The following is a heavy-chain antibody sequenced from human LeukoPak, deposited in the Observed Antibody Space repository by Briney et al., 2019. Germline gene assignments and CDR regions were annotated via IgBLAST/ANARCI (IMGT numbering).Heavy chain of an antibody. V-gene: IGHV5-51*01. CDR2: IYPGDSDT. D-gene: IGHD2-2*02. Sequence: GASLQISFKGSGYRFTSYWIGWGRQRPGKGLGGMAIIYPGDSDTRYNPSFQGQVTISADKSIDTAYLHWGSLKASDTAMYYCAIAGDSSTSCYRCFGYWGQGTLVTVSS. CDR1: GYRFTSYW. CDR3: AIAGDSSTSCYRCFGY. J-gene: IGHJ4*02.